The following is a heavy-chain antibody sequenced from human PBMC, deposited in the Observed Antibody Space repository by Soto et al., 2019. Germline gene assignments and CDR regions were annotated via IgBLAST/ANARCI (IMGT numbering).Heavy chain of an antibody. CDR1: GGSFSDYY. D-gene: IGHD6-13*01. CDR3: ATGRPGHSSSWFSW. CDR2: INLSGSS. V-gene: IGHV4-34*01. Sequence: SETLSLTCAVYGGSFSDYYWSWIRQPPGKGLEWIGEINLSGSSNYNPSLKSRVTISVDTSKNQFSLKLSSVTAADTAVYYCATGRPGHSSSWFSWWGQGTLVTVSS. J-gene: IGHJ4*02.